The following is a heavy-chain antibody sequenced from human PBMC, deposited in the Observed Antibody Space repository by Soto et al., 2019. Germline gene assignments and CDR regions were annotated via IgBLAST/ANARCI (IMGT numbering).Heavy chain of an antibody. D-gene: IGHD6-13*01. V-gene: IGHV3-30*18. J-gene: IGHJ4*02. CDR1: GFTLSNYG. Sequence: QVQLVESGGGVVQPGRSLRLSCVASGFTLSNYGMHWVRQAPGKGLEWVAVISPDENNKYYADSVKGRFTLSRDNSKNKLYVQMNKLRQEDTAVYYCAKDARGRSSWHLHYWGLGTLVTVSS. CDR2: ISPDENNK. CDR3: AKDARGRSSWHLHY.